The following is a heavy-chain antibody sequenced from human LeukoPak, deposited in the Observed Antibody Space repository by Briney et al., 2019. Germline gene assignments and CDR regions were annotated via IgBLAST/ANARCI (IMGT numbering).Heavy chain of an antibody. V-gene: IGHV1-2*04. CDR2: INPNSGGT. CDR3: ARSYGGNSLSAFDI. Sequence: ASVTVSCTASGYTFTGYYMHWVRQAPGQGLEWMGWINPNSGGTNYAQKFQGWVTMTRDTSISTAYMELSRLRSDDTAVYYCARSYGGNSLSAFDIWGQGTMVTVSS. J-gene: IGHJ3*02. D-gene: IGHD4-23*01. CDR1: GYTFTGYY.